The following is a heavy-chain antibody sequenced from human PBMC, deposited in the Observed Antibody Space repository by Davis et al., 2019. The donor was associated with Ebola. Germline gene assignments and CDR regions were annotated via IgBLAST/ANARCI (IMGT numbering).Heavy chain of an antibody. CDR3: TTDVPPGDYYGSGSFDY. Sequence: SWIRQHPGKGLEWVGRIKSKTDGGTTDYAAPVKGRFTISRDDSKNTLYLQMNSLKTEDTAVYYCTTDVPPGDYYGSGSFDYWGQGTLVTVSS. J-gene: IGHJ4*02. CDR2: IKSKTDGGTT. D-gene: IGHD3-10*01. V-gene: IGHV3-15*01.